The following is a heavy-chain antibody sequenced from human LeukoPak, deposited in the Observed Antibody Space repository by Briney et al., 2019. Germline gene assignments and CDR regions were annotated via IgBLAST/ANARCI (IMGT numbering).Heavy chain of an antibody. Sequence: SETLSLTCAVYGGSFSSYYWSWIRQPPGKGLEWIGEINHSGSTNYNPSLKSRVTISVDTSKNQFSLKLSSVTAADTAVYYCARRSSWPSRFDYWGQGTLVTVSS. D-gene: IGHD6-13*01. J-gene: IGHJ4*02. CDR3: ARRSSWPSRFDY. CDR1: GGSFSSYY. CDR2: INHSGST. V-gene: IGHV4-34*01.